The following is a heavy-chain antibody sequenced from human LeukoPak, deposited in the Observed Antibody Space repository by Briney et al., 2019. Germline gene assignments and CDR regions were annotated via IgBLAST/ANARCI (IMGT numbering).Heavy chain of an antibody. Sequence: SQTLSLTCTVSGGSISSGGYYWSWIRQPPGKGLEWIGYIYHSGSTYYNPSLKSRVTISVDRSKNQFSLKLSSVTAADTAVYYCARDLNYFTLQYAFDIWGQGTMVTVSS. CDR2: IYHSGST. V-gene: IGHV4-30-2*01. J-gene: IGHJ3*02. CDR1: GGSISSGGYY. D-gene: IGHD4-11*01. CDR3: ARDLNYFTLQYAFDI.